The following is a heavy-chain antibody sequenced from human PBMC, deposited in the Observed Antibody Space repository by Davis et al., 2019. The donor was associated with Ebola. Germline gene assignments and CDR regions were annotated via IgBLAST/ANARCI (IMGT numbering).Heavy chain of an antibody. CDR3: ARSSIAARPGYYYGMDV. CDR2: IWYDGSNK. D-gene: IGHD6-6*01. V-gene: IGHV3-33*08. CDR1: GFTFSSYW. Sequence: GGSLRLSCAASGFTFSSYWMSWVRQAPGKGLEWVAVIWYDGSNKYYADSVKGRFTISRDNSKNTLYLQMNSLRAEDTAVYYCARSSIAARPGYYYGMDVWGQGTTVTVSS. J-gene: IGHJ6*02.